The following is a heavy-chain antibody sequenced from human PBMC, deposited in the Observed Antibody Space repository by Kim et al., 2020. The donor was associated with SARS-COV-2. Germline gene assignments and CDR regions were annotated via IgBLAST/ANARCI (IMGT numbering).Heavy chain of an antibody. D-gene: IGHD3-3*01. CDR3: ARTPLFGMIISLSYFDY. Sequence: GGSLRLSCVDSGFTFSTSAMSWVRQAPGKGLEWVSSINNSGGGTYYAVSVKGRFTISRDNSKNTLFFQMNSLRAEDTAVYYCARTPLFGMIISLSYFDYWSPASLVTVSS. CDR2: INNSGGGT. V-gene: IGHV3-23*01. J-gene: IGHJ4*02. CDR1: GFTFSTSA.